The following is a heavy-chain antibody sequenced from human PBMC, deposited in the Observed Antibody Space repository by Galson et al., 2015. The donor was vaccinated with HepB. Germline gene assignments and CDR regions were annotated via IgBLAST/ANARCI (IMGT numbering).Heavy chain of an antibody. Sequence: SETLSLTCAVYGGSFSGYYWSWIRQPPGKGLEWIGEINHSGSTNYNPSLKSRVTISVDTSKNQFSLKLSSVTAADTAVYYCARGAAVAGRYFDYWGQGTLVTVSS. V-gene: IGHV4-34*01. CDR1: GGSFSGYY. J-gene: IGHJ4*02. CDR2: INHSGST. D-gene: IGHD6-19*01. CDR3: ARGAAVAGRYFDY.